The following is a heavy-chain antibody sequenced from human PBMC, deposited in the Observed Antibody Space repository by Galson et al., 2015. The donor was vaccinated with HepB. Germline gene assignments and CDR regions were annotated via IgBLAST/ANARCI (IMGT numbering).Heavy chain of an antibody. CDR2: IGGGGTST. CDR1: GFTFSDYA. CDR3: AKSGKRSRSETLYYFDK. V-gene: IGHV3-23*01. Sequence: SLRLSCAASGFTFSDYAMSWVRQVPGKGLEWVSVIGGGGTSTYYADSVKGRFTISRDNSKNTLFLQMNSLRAADTAVYYCAKSGKRSRSETLYYFDKWGQGALVTVAT. J-gene: IGHJ4*02. D-gene: IGHD3-10*01.